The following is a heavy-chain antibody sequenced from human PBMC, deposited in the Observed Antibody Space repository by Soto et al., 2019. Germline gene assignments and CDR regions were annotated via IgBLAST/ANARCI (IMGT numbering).Heavy chain of an antibody. D-gene: IGHD3-3*01. J-gene: IGHJ3*02. Sequence: SETLSLTCTVSGGSISSSSYYWGWIRQPPGKGLEWIGSIYYSGSTYYNPSLKSRVTISVDTSKNQFSLKLSSVTAADTAVYYCASSRAYYDFWSGLYDAFDIWGQGTMVTVSS. CDR2: IYYSGST. CDR1: GGSISSSSYY. V-gene: IGHV4-39*01. CDR3: ASSRAYYDFWSGLYDAFDI.